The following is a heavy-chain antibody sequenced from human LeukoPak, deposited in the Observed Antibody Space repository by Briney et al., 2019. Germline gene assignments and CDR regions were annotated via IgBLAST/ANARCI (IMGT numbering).Heavy chain of an antibody. CDR3: ARVGITDPPYSSSWSIPHPYDY. V-gene: IGHV3-30*04. CDR2: ISYDGSNK. Sequence: GXTFXXYAMQXGRQAPGKGLEWVAVISYDGSNKYYADSVKGRFTISRDNSKNTLYLQMNSLRAEDTAVYYCARVGITDPPYSSSWSIPHPYDYWGQGTLVTVSS. D-gene: IGHD6-13*01. J-gene: IGHJ4*02. CDR1: GXTFXXYA.